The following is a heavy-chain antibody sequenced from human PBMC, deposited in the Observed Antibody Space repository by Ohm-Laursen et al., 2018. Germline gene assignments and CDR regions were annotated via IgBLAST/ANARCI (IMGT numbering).Heavy chain of an antibody. Sequence: SETLSLTCTVSGGFISSYYWSWIRQPPGKGLEWIGYIYYSGSTNYNPSLKSRVTMSVDTSKNQFSLKLTSVTAADTAVYYCARDDYGSYWGQGTLVTVSS. V-gene: IGHV4-59*12. J-gene: IGHJ4*02. CDR2: IYYSGST. D-gene: IGHD4-17*01. CDR3: ARDDYGSY. CDR1: GGFISSYY.